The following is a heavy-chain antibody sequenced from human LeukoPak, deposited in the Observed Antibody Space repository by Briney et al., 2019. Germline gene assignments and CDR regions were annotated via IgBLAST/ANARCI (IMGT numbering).Heavy chain of an antibody. CDR3: ARGYYDPRGSSNPLDP. CDR2: IYTNGIT. CDR1: GGSISSYY. Sequence: SETLSLTCTVSGGSISSYYWSWIRQPAGKGLEGIGRIYTNGITNYNPSLKSRLTMSVDQSKNQFSLKLSSVTAADTAVYYCARGYYDPRGSSNPLDPWGQGTLVTVSS. J-gene: IGHJ5*02. V-gene: IGHV4-4*07. D-gene: IGHD3-22*01.